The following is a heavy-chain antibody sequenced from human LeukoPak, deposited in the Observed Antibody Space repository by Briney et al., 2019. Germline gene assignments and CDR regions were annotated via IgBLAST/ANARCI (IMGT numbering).Heavy chain of an antibody. CDR2: ISVSGTTT. J-gene: IGHJ4*02. Sequence: PGGSLRLSCAASGFTFSSYAMSWVRQAPGKGLEWVSGISVSGTTTYYADSVSGRFTISRDNSKNTLFLQMNSLRAEDTAVYYCAKADGAATSWFFDYWGQGTLVTVSS. CDR1: GFTFSSYA. CDR3: AKADGAATSWFFDY. V-gene: IGHV3-23*01. D-gene: IGHD3-9*01.